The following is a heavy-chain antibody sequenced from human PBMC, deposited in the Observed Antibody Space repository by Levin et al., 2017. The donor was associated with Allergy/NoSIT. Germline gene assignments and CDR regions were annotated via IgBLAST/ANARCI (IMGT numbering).Heavy chain of an antibody. CDR1: GFTFSSYA. D-gene: IGHD5-24*01. J-gene: IGHJ4*02. Sequence: PGGSLRLSCAASGFTFSSYAMSWVRQAPGKGLEWVSDISGSGGGTYYADSVKGRFTISRDNSKNTLYLQMNSLRAEDTAVYYCANSWGSGMTTTRDFFGDWGQGTLVTVSS. CDR3: ANSWGSGMTTTRDFFGD. CDR2: ISGSGGGT. V-gene: IGHV3-23*01.